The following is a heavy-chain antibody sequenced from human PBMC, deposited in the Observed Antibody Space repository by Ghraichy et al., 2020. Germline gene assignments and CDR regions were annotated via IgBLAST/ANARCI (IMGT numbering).Heavy chain of an antibody. CDR2: ISGSGGST. J-gene: IGHJ4*02. CDR1: GFTFSSYA. CDR3: AKVSEMSENYYDSSGYYNY. Sequence: GGSLRLSCAASGFTFSSYAMSWVRQAPGKGLEWVSAISGSGGSTYYADSVKGRFTISRDNYKNTRYLQMNSLRAEDTAVYYCAKVSEMSENYYDSSGYYNYWGQGTPVTVSS. V-gene: IGHV3-23*01. D-gene: IGHD3-22*01.